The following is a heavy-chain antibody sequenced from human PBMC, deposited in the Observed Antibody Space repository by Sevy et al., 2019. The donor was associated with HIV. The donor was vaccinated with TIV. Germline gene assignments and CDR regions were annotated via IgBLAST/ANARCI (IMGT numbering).Heavy chain of an antibody. Sequence: ASVKVSCKASGYTFTGYYIHWVRQAPGQGLEWMGWINPNSDGTNFSQKFQGRVTMTRDTSITTAYMELSRLRSDDTAVYYCARGDTSWSAYYYFDYWGQRTLVTVSS. CDR3: ARGDTSWSAYYYFDY. D-gene: IGHD3-3*01. CDR1: GYTFTGYY. CDR2: INPNSDGT. J-gene: IGHJ4*02. V-gene: IGHV1-2*02.